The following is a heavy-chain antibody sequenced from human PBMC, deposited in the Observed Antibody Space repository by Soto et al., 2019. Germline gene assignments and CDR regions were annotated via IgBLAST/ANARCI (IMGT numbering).Heavy chain of an antibody. Sequence: GGSLRLSCAASGFTFSSYAMSWVRQAPGKGLEWVSAISGSGGSTYYAESVKGRFTISSDNSKNTLYLQMNSLRAEDTAVYYCAKEVVPANYYYYYMDVWGKGTTVTVSS. CDR3: AKEVVPANYYYYYMDV. J-gene: IGHJ6*03. CDR1: GFTFSSYA. CDR2: ISGSGGST. V-gene: IGHV3-23*01. D-gene: IGHD2-15*01.